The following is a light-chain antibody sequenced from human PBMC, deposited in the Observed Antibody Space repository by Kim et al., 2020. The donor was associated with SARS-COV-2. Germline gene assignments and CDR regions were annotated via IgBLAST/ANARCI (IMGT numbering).Light chain of an antibody. V-gene: IGKV3-20*01. CDR1: QSVSSSY. Sequence: EIVLTQSPGTLSLSPGERAILSCRASQSVSSSYLAWYQQKPGQAPRLLIFDASSRATGIPDRFSGSGSGTDFTLTISRLEPEDFAVYYCQHYGRSPRTFGQGTSWRS. CDR3: QHYGRSPRT. J-gene: IGKJ2*02. CDR2: DAS.